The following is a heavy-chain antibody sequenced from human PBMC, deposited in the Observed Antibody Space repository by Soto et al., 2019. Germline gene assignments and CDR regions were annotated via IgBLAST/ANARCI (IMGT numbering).Heavy chain of an antibody. Sequence: GGSLRLSCVASAFSSHHHAIHWVRQGPGKGPEWVSGIHWNNGATGYADSVKGRFTIFKDNVKNSVYLQMNSLRTDDTAFYYCTEDILPGGADVWGQGTTVTV. CDR3: TEDILPGGADV. CDR2: IHWNNGAT. D-gene: IGHD3-16*01. CDR1: AFSSHHHA. V-gene: IGHV3-9*02. J-gene: IGHJ6*02.